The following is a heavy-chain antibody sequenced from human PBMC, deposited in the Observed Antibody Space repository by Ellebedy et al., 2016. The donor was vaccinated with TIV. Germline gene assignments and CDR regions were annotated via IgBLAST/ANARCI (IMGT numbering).Heavy chain of an antibody. V-gene: IGHV3-23*01. J-gene: IGHJ4*02. CDR2: ISGGSGST. CDR1: GFTFSNFA. CDR3: AKGSSSGFNYDRVGFEY. D-gene: IGHD3-22*01. Sequence: GESLKISCAASGFTFSNFAMHWVRQAPGKGLEWLSVISGGSGSTYHADSVKGRFTITRDNSKNTLYLQMNRLRTEDTAVYYCAKGSSSGFNYDRVGFEYWGQGTLVTVSS.